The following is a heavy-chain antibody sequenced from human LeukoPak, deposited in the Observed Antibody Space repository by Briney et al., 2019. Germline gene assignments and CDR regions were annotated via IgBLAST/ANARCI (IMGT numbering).Heavy chain of an antibody. CDR2: IIPILSIT. J-gene: IGHJ4*02. Sequence: SVTLSFNGAGCTFSSYAFSWVRQPPGPGLEWMGRIIPILSITNYAQKFQGRVTITADNSTSTAYMELSRPRSENTVVYCSARDIMTGYSSNWGQGTLVTVSS. CDR3: ARDIMTGYSSN. V-gene: IGHV1-69*04. CDR1: GCTFSSYA. D-gene: IGHD3-9*01.